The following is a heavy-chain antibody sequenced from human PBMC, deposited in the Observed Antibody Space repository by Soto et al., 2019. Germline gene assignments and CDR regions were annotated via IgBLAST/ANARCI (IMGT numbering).Heavy chain of an antibody. CDR1: GFTFNTNG. Sequence: GGSLRLSCATSGFTFNTNGMHWVRQAPGKGLEWVAFIWYDGSNQYYTDSVKGRFTISRDDSTNTLFLQMNSLRADDTGVYYCACYPRGGPKYDFFTHQVSLFD. V-gene: IGHV3-33*02. CDR3: ACYPRGGPKYDFFTHQVSLFD. J-gene: IGHJ5*02. CDR2: IWYDGSNQ. D-gene: IGHD3-16*01.